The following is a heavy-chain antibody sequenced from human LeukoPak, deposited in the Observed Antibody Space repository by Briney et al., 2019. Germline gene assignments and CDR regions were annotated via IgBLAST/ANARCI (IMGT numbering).Heavy chain of an antibody. CDR3: ARARAGIQAGFDY. V-gene: IGHV3-21*01. D-gene: IGHD1-1*01. J-gene: IGHJ4*02. CDR2: ISSGSSYI. Sequence: GGSLRLSCAASGFTFDDYGLSWVRQAPGKGLEWVSSISSGSSYIYYADSVKGRFTISRDNAKNSLYLQMNSLRVEDTAVYYCARARAGIQAGFDYWGQGTLVTVSS. CDR1: GFTFDDYG.